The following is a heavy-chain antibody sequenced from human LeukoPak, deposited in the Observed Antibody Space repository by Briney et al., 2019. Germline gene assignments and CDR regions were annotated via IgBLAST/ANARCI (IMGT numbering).Heavy chain of an antibody. CDR2: ISSSGSYT. V-gene: IGHV3-11*06. J-gene: IGHJ4*02. CDR1: GFSFSDYY. Sequence: GGSLRLSCAASGFSFSDYYMSWIPQAPGQGLEWVSYISSSGSYTNYADSVKGRFTISRDNAKNSLYLQMNSLRAEDTAVYYCASIYGSSGYSDYWGQGTLVTVSS. CDR3: ASIYGSSGYSDY. D-gene: IGHD3-22*01.